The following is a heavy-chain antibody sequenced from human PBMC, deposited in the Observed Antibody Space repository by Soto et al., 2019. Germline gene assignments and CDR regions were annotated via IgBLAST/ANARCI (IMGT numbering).Heavy chain of an antibody. CDR2: ISWNSEVK. V-gene: IGHV3-9*01. CDR1: GFTFDDYA. D-gene: IGHD3-3*01. J-gene: IGHJ3*01. Sequence: QLVESGGGLVQPGRSLRLSCAASGFTFDDYAMHWVRQVPGKGLEWVSGISWNSEVKLYADTTKGRFTISRDNADNSVYLQIDSLEVEDTAFYYCVKDRRFLEAWGAFDVWGQGTLVTVSS. CDR3: VKDRRFLEAWGAFDV.